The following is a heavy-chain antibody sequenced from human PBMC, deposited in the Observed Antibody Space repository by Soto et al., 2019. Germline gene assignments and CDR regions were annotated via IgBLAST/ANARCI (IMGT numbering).Heavy chain of an antibody. CDR3: ARGIGLDSVGYYGQYFAY. J-gene: IGHJ4*02. CDR1: GFTFRRYW. V-gene: IGHV3-7*03. D-gene: IGHD3-22*01. CDR2: IKQDGSEK. Sequence: PGGFLRLSCAASGFTFRRYWMTLVRQAPGKGVECVANIKQDGSEKYYVDSVKGRFPISRDKAKNSLYLQMISLRVEDTAVYYCARGIGLDSVGYYGQYFAYLGQG.